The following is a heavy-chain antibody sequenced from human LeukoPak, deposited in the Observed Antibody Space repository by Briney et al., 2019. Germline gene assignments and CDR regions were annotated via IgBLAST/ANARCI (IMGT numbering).Heavy chain of an antibody. J-gene: IGHJ4*02. CDR1: GYTFTGYY. CDR2: INPNSGGT. V-gene: IGHV1-2*02. D-gene: IGHD3-10*01. Sequence: GASVKVSCKASGYTFTGYYMHWVRQAPGQGLEWMGWINPNSGGTNYAQKFQGRVTMTRDTSISTAYMELSRLRSDDTAVYYCARVRDYYGSGSGLDYWGQGTLVTVSS. CDR3: ARVRDYYGSGSGLDY.